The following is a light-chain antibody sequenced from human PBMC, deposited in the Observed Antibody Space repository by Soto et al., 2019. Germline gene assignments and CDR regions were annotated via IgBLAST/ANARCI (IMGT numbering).Light chain of an antibody. J-gene: IGKJ1*01. V-gene: IGKV1-39*01. CDR3: QQTHSTPWT. CDR1: QTITTY. Sequence: DLQMTQSPSSLSASVGDRVTISCRARQTITTYLNWYQQKPGKAPQILIYGASILQSGVPSRFTGSGSGTDFTLTISSLQPDDFATYHCQQTHSTPWTFGQGTKVEIK. CDR2: GAS.